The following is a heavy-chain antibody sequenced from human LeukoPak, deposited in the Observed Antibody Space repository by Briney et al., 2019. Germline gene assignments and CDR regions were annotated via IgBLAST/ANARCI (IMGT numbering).Heavy chain of an antibody. Sequence: SQTLTLPCTVSGGTISSHLYYWGRIAHDPEKDLDWIGYTYHSGSPYHNPSVKGRATLSIYTYKNKFSLRLDSVTAADTAVYFCSRGGHCEPLEYSFDVWGQGTMVTVSS. CDR3: SRGGHCEPLEYSFDV. D-gene: IGHD2/OR15-2a*01. J-gene: IGHJ3*01. V-gene: IGHV4-31*03. CDR1: GGTISSHLYY. CDR2: TYHSGSP.